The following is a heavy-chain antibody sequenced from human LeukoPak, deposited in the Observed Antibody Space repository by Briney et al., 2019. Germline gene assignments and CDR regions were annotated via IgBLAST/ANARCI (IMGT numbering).Heavy chain of an antibody. D-gene: IGHD4-11*01. Sequence: PGGSLRLFCAASGFTFSGYAMSWVRQAPGKGLEWVSAMSANGDSTYYVDSVRGRFTISRDNSKNTLYLQMNSLRAEDTAVYYCAKVGDYSNYYDYWGQGTLVTVSS. CDR3: AKVGDYSNYYDY. CDR1: GFTFSGYA. CDR2: MSANGDST. V-gene: IGHV3-23*01. J-gene: IGHJ4*02.